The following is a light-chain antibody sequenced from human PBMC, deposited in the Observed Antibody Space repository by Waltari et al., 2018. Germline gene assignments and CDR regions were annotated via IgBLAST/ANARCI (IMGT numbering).Light chain of an antibody. CDR3: ETGGHGTWV. CDR2: VNSAGHH. V-gene: IGLV4-69*01. Sequence: QLVLTQSPSAXASLGASVKLTCTLXRGHSSNIIAWHQQQPGKRPRYLMKVNSAGHHSKGDDIPDRFSGSSSGAERYLTISSLQSEDEADYYCETGGHGTWVFGGGTKLTVL. J-gene: IGLJ3*02. CDR1: RGHSSNI.